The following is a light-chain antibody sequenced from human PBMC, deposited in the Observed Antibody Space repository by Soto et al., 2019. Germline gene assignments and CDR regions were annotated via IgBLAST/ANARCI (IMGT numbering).Light chain of an antibody. CDR3: TSYAGSNKPA. J-gene: IGLJ2*01. V-gene: IGLV2-8*01. CDR2: DVN. CDR1: SSDVGGYNY. Sequence: QSALTQPPSASGSPGQSVAISCSGTSSDVGGYNYVSWYQQHPGKAPKLMIYDVNKRPSGVPDRFSGSKSGNTASLTFSGLQAEDEADYYCTSYAGSNKPAFGGGTKLTVL.